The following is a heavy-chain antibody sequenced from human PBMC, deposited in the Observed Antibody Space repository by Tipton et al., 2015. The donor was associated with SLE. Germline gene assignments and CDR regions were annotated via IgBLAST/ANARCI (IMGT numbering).Heavy chain of an antibody. J-gene: IGHJ6*03. CDR1: GGSISSDSYY. CDR2: IFTSGST. V-gene: IGHV4-61*02. CDR3: THSTDYYYMDV. Sequence: TLSLTCTVSGGSISSDSYYWSWIRQPAGKGLEWIGRIFTSGSTTYNPSLKSRVTISVDTSKNQFSLKLTSVTPADTAVYYCTHSTDYYYMDVWGQGTTVTVSS. D-gene: IGHD5-18*01.